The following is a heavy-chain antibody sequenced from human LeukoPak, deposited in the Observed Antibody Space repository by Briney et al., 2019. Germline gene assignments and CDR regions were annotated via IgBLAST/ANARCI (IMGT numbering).Heavy chain of an antibody. CDR3: ARGDYYYYYMDV. J-gene: IGHJ6*03. CDR2: IYSGGST. V-gene: IGHV3-53*01. Sequence: GGSLRLSCAASGFTVSSNYMNWVRQAPGKGLEWVSVIYSGGSTSYADSVKGRFTISRDNAKNSLYLQMNSLRAEDTAVYYCARGDYYYYYMDVWGKGTTVTISS. CDR1: GFTVSSNY.